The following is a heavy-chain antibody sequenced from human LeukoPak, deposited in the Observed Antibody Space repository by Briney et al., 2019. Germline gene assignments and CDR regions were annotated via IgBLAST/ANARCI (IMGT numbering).Heavy chain of an antibody. V-gene: IGHV3-49*04. Sequence: PGRSLRLSCVAAVFTFGVYAMSWVRQAPGKGLEWVGFIRSKVHGGPTDYAASVEDAFTISRDDSKRIAYLQMSSLKTEDTAVYYCTRGTGGNYCGQGTLVTVSS. CDR1: VFTFGVYA. CDR3: TRGTGGNY. D-gene: IGHD1-14*01. J-gene: IGHJ4*02. CDR2: IRSKVHGGPT.